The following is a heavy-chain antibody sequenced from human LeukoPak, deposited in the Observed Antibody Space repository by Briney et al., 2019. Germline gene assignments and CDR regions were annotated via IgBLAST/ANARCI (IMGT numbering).Heavy chain of an antibody. CDR2: IRYDGSNK. Sequence: GGSLRLSCAASGFTFSSYGMHWVRQAPGKGLEWVAFIRYDGSNKYYADSVKGRFTISRDNSKNTLYLQMNSLRAEDTAVYYCAKDSVAVATYYYMDVWGKGTTVTISS. J-gene: IGHJ6*03. CDR3: AKDSVAVATYYYMDV. D-gene: IGHD6-19*01. CDR1: GFTFSSYG. V-gene: IGHV3-30*02.